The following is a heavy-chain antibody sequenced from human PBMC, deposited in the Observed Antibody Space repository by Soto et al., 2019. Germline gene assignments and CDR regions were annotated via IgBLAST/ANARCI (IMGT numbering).Heavy chain of an antibody. CDR3: ARGTARGVIGLVDY. CDR2: INHSGST. V-gene: IGHV4-34*01. J-gene: IGHJ4*02. D-gene: IGHD3-10*01. CDR1: GGSFSGYC. Sequence: SETLSLTCAVYGGSFSGYCWSWIRQPPGKGLEWIGEINHSGSTNYNPSLKSRVTISVDTSKNQFSLKLNSVTAADTAVYYCARGTARGVIGLVDYWGQGTLVTVSS.